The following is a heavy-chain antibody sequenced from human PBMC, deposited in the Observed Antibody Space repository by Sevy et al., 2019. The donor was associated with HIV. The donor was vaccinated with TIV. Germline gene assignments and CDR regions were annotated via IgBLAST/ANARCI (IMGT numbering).Heavy chain of an antibody. CDR1: GDSVSSNSAV. V-gene: IGHV6-1*01. J-gene: IGHJ4*02. D-gene: IGHD6-13*01. Sequence: SETLCLTCAISGDSVSSNSAVWNWIRQSPSRGLEWLGRTYYRSKWYNDYAESVKSRITINPDTSKNQFSLQLNSVTPEDTAVYYCARDRGSSSWPFDYWGQGTLVTVSS. CDR2: TYYRSKWYN. CDR3: ARDRGSSSWPFDY.